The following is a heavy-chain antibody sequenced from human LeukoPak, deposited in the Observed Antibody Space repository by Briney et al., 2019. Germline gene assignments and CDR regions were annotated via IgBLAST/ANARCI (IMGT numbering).Heavy chain of an antibody. CDR1: GVSISSYY. Sequence: SETLSLNGSGSGVSISSYYWSWIRQPAGKGLEGSGSIYNSGSTNYHPPHKSLATMSVDTSKNQFSLKRSFVTAADTAVYCCARQQWPGNWFDPWGQGTLVTVSS. J-gene: IGHJ5*02. CDR3: ARQQWPGNWFDP. V-gene: IGHV4-4*07. CDR2: IYNSGST. D-gene: IGHD6-19*01.